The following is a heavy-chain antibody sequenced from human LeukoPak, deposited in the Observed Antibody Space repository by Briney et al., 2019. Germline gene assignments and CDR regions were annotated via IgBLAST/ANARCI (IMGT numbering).Heavy chain of an antibody. J-gene: IGHJ4*02. V-gene: IGHV3-23*01. CDR3: AKDKAVSVRYYFDY. Sequence: GGSLRLSCAASGFTFSSYAMSWVRQAPGKGLEWVSAISGSGGSTYYADAVKGRFTISSDNSKNTLYLQMDSLRAEDTAVYYCAKDKAVSVRYYFDYWGQGTLVTVSS. CDR1: GFTFSSYA. D-gene: IGHD3-10*01. CDR2: ISGSGGST.